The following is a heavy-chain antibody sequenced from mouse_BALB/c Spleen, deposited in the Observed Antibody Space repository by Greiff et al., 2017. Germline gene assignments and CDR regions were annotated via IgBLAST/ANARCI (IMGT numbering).Heavy chain of an antibody. D-gene: IGHD1-1*02. Sequence: QVQLKESGPDLVAPSQSLSITCTVSGFSLTSYGVHWVRQPPGKGLEWLVVIWSDGSTTYNSALKSRLSISKDNSKSQVFLKMNSLQTDDTAMYYCARHGGNYEYFDVWGAGTTVTVSS. CDR1: GFSLTSYG. J-gene: IGHJ1*01. CDR2: IWSDGST. V-gene: IGHV2-6-2*01. CDR3: ARHGGNYEYFDV.